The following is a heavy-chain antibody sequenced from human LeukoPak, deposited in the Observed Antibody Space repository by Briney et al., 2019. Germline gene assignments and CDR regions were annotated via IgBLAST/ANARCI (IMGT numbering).Heavy chain of an antibody. J-gene: IGHJ4*02. CDR1: GFSVSGNY. CDR2: IHTSGST. CDR3: ARGYCSGGSCSKFDY. V-gene: IGHV3-53*01. Sequence: GGSLRLSCAASGFSVSGNYMSWVRQAPGRGLEWVSFIHTSGSTFYADSVKGRFTISRDNSKNTLYLQMNSLRAEDTAVYYCARGYCSGGSCSKFDYWGQGTLVTVSS. D-gene: IGHD2-15*01.